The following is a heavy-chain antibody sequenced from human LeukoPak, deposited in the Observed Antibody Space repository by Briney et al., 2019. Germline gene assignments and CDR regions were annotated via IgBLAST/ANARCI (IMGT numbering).Heavy chain of an antibody. Sequence: SDTLSLTCAVSGGSISRSDWWSWVRQAPGKGLDWIGEIFHSGSTKYNPSLKSRVTISVDKSKNQFSLNLTSVTAADTAMYYCARDASLQTGAFDVWGQGTMVTVSS. CDR3: ARDASLQTGAFDV. CDR1: GGSISRSDW. CDR2: IFHSGST. D-gene: IGHD5-24*01. J-gene: IGHJ3*01. V-gene: IGHV4-4*02.